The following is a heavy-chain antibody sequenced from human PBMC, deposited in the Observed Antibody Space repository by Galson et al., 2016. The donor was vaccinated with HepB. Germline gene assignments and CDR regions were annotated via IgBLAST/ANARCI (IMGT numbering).Heavy chain of an antibody. J-gene: IGHJ1*01. D-gene: IGHD2-2*01. Sequence: SVKVSCKASGYRFSDYDVAWVRQAPGQGLEWMGWMSPNSGNTGIGQRLRGRVAMTRDASTDTAYLEVYSLTSDDTAMYYCARAIRYQLLCGFWGQGTLVTVSS. CDR1: GYRFSDYD. V-gene: IGHV1-8*01. CDR3: ARAIRYQLLCGF. CDR2: MSPNSGNT.